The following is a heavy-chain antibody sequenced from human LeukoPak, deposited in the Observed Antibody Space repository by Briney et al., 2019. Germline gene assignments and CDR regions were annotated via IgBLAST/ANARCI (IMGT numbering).Heavy chain of an antibody. CDR3: AGVLLWFGEFPQLGFDP. V-gene: IGHV3-30*03. D-gene: IGHD3-10*01. J-gene: IGHJ5*02. Sequence: GGSLRLSCAASGFTFSSYGMHWVRQAPGKGLEWVAVISYDGSNKYYADSVKGRFTISRDNSKNTLYLQMNSLRAEDTAVYYCAGVLLWFGEFPQLGFDPWGQGTLVTVSS. CDR1: GFTFSSYG. CDR2: ISYDGSNK.